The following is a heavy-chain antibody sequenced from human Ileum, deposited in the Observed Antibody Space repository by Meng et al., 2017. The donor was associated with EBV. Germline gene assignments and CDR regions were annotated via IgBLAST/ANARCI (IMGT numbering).Heavy chain of an antibody. CDR2: ISSSGSGT. J-gene: IGHJ4*02. Sequence: LEAGGGLVHPGGFLTPSCAASGFTFLNYAMNWVRQVPGKGLEWVSAISSSGSGTYYADSVKGRFTISRDNSNNTVSLHMNSLRADDTAIYYCAKDRGSSGTIYYFDFWGQGTLVTVSS. CDR1: GFTFLNYA. D-gene: IGHD6-19*01. V-gene: IGHV3-23*01. CDR3: AKDRGSSGTIYYFDF.